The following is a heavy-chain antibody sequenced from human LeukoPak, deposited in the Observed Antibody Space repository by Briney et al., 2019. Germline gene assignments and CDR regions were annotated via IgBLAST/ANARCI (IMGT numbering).Heavy chain of an antibody. D-gene: IGHD3-22*01. J-gene: IGHJ4*02. CDR3: AKDILAVVDEKDLNYFDY. CDR2: ISYDGSNK. V-gene: IGHV3-30*18. Sequence: PGRSLRLPCAASGFTFSSYGMHWVRQAPGKGLEWVAVISYDGSNKYYADSVKGRFTISRDNSKNTLYLQMNSLRAEDTAVYYCAKDILAVVDEKDLNYFDYWGQGTLVTVSS. CDR1: GFTFSSYG.